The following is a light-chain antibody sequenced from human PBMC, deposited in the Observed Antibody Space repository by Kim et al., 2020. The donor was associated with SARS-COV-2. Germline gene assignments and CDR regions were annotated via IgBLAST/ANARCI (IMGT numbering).Light chain of an antibody. CDR3: QS. CDR1: SGSIASNY. Sequence: NFMLTQPHSVSESPGKTVTISCTRSSGSIASNYVQWYQQRPGSSPTTVIYEDNQRPSGVPDRFSGSIDSSSNSASLTISGLKTEDEADYYCQSFGGGTKLTVL. J-gene: IGLJ2*01. V-gene: IGLV6-57*01. CDR2: EDN.